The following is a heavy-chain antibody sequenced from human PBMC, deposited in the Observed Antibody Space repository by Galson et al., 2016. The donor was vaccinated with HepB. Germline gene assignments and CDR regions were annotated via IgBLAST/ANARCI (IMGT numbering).Heavy chain of an antibody. CDR2: INHSGST. Sequence: SETLSLTCVVSDGSLTSYYWSWIRQPPGKGLEWIGEINHSGSTKYQSSLKSRVTISVDTSKSEVSLKVSSVTAADSAAYYCARSTTYYGMDVWGQGTTVTVSS. V-gene: IGHV4-34*01. CDR1: DGSLTSYY. CDR3: ARSTTYYGMDV. D-gene: IGHD2/OR15-2a*01. J-gene: IGHJ6*02.